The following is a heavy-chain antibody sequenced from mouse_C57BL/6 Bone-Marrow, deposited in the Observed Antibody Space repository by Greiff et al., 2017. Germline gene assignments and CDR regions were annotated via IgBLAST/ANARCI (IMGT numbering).Heavy chain of an antibody. V-gene: IGHV5-9*01. CDR3: ARHDDGYPWYCDV. Sequence: EVHLVESGGGLVKPGGSLKLSCAASGFTFSSYTMSWVRQTPEKRLEWVATISGGGGNTYYPDSVKGRFTISRDNAKNTLYLQMSSLRSEDTALYYCARHDDGYPWYCDVWGTGTTVTVSS. CDR2: ISGGGGNT. D-gene: IGHD2-3*01. J-gene: IGHJ1*03. CDR1: GFTFSSYT.